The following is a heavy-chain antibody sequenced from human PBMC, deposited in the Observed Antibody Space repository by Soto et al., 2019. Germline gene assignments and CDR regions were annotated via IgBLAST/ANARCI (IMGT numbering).Heavy chain of an antibody. CDR1: GGSFSGYY. CDR2: INHSGST. Sequence: QVQLQQWGAGLLKPSETLSLTCAVYGGSFSGYYWSWIRQPPGKGLEWIGEINHSGSTNYNPSLKRRVTIEVDTSKNQFSLKLSSVTAADTAVYYCARGRWERRITMVRGVRGDWFDPWGQGTLVTVSS. CDR3: ARGRWERRITMVRGVRGDWFDP. J-gene: IGHJ5*02. D-gene: IGHD3-10*01. V-gene: IGHV4-34*01.